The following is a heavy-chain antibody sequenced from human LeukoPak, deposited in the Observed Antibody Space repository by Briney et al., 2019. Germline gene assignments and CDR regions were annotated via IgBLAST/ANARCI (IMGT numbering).Heavy chain of an antibody. Sequence: PGGSLRLSCAASGFTFSNYGVHWVRQAPGKGLEWVAFIQFDGSDIFYADSVKGRFSVSRDNSKNTLYLQMNSLRAEDTAVYYCAKVPRDFWSGYYAPPHYYFDYWGQGTLVTVSS. J-gene: IGHJ4*02. CDR2: IQFDGSDI. D-gene: IGHD3-3*01. CDR1: GFTFSNYG. V-gene: IGHV3-30*02. CDR3: AKVPRDFWSGYYAPPHYYFDY.